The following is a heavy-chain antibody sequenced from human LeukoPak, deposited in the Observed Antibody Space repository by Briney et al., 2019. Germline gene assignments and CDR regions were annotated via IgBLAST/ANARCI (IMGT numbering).Heavy chain of an antibody. Sequence: SETLSLTCAVYGGSFSTYYWSWVRQPPGSGLEWIGDINQSGNTNYSPSLKSRVTVSIDTSKNQFSLKMSSLTAADTAIYFCARHGLGRGVYITRQYNYYMDVWGTGTTVTVSS. D-gene: IGHD3-10*01. J-gene: IGHJ6*04. CDR3: ARHGLGRGVYITRQYNYYMDV. V-gene: IGHV4-34*01. CDR2: INQSGNT. CDR1: GGSFSTYY.